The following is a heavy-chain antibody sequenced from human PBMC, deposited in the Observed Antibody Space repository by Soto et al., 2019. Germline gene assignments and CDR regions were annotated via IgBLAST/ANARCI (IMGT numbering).Heavy chain of an antibody. V-gene: IGHV4-30-2*01. D-gene: IGHD2-15*01. CDR3: ARGVVHEEYWYFDL. CDR2: IYHSGST. CDR1: GGSISSGGYS. J-gene: IGHJ2*01. Sequence: SETLSLTCAVSGGSISSGGYSWSWIRQPPGKGLEWIGYIYHSGSTYYNPSLKSRVTISVDRSKNQFSLKLSSVTAADTAVYYCARGVVHEEYWYFDLWGRGTLVTVSS.